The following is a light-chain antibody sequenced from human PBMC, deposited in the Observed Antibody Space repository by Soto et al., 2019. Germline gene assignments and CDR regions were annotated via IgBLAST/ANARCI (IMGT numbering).Light chain of an antibody. V-gene: IGKV3-11*01. Sequence: EIVLTQSPATLSLSPGERATLSCRASQSVSSYLAWYQQKPGQAPRLLIYDASNRATGIPARFSGSGSGTDFTLTIISLEPEDFAVYYCQQRSNWPVTFGQGTEVEIK. J-gene: IGKJ1*01. CDR2: DAS. CDR1: QSVSSY. CDR3: QQRSNWPVT.